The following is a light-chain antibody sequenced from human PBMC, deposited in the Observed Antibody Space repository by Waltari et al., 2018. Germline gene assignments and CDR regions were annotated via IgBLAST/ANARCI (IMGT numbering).Light chain of an antibody. Sequence: DIQMTQSPSSLSASVGDRVTITCRASQTISTYLNWYQQKQGRAPRLLIYAASSLQGGVPSRFSGSGSGTDFTLTVSSLQPEDFATYYCQQSHSAPWTFGQGTKVEIK. CDR3: QQSHSAPWT. CDR1: QTISTY. CDR2: AAS. V-gene: IGKV1-39*01. J-gene: IGKJ1*01.